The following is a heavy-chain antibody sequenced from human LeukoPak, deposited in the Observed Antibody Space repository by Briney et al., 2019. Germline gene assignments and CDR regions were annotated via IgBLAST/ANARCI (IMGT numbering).Heavy chain of an antibody. Sequence: SQTLSLTCTVSGGSISSGGHFWSWIRQHPGKGLEWIGYIYYSGSIYYNPSLESRVNISVDTSKNQFSLRLNSVTAADTAVYYCTRDGPRSSGYPDTWGQGTRVTVSS. J-gene: IGHJ5*02. CDR2: IYYSGSI. V-gene: IGHV4-31*03. CDR3: TRDGPRSSGYPDT. CDR1: GGSISSGGHF. D-gene: IGHD3-22*01.